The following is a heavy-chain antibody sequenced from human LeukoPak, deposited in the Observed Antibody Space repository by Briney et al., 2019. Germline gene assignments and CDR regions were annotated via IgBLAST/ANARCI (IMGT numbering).Heavy chain of an antibody. J-gene: IGHJ4*02. Sequence: GASVKVSCKASGYTFTSYAMHWVRQAPGQRLEWMGWINAGNGNTKYSQKFQGRVTITRDTSASTAYMELSSLRSEDTAVYYCARQRTLYSGSYSASDYWGQGTLVTVSS. D-gene: IGHD1-26*01. CDR3: ARQRTLYSGSYSASDY. CDR2: INAGNGNT. V-gene: IGHV1-3*01. CDR1: GYTFTSYA.